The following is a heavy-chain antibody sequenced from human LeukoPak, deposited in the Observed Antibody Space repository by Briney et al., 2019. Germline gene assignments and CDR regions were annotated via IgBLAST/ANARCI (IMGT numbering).Heavy chain of an antibody. CDR3: GSIAAAGEENRFDP. V-gene: IGHV4-34*01. D-gene: IGHD6-13*01. J-gene: IGHJ5*02. CDR1: GGSFSGYY. CDR2: INNSGST. Sequence: SETLSLTCAVSGGSFSGYYWSWIRQPPGKGLEWSGEINNSGSTNYNPSLKSPVTISVDTSKNQFSQKLSSVTAADTAVYYCGSIAAAGEENRFDPWGQGTLVTVSS.